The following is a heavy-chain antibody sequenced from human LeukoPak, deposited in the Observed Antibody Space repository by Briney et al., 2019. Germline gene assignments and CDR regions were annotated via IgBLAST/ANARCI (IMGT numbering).Heavy chain of an antibody. CDR3: ARDRGGLEWLLYRSGWFDP. CDR1: GGTFSSYA. V-gene: IGHV1-69*15. J-gene: IGHJ5*02. Sequence: SSVKVSCKASGGTFSSYAISWVRQAPGQGLEWMGRIIPIFGTANYAQKFQGRVTITADESTSTAYMELSSLRSEDTAVYYCARDRGGLEWLLYRSGWFDPWGQGTLVTVSS. CDR2: IIPIFGTA. D-gene: IGHD3-3*01.